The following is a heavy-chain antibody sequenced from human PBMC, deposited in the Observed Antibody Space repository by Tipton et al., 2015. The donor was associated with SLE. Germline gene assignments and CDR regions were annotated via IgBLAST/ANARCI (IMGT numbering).Heavy chain of an antibody. V-gene: IGHV4-59*11. D-gene: IGHD1-26*01. J-gene: IGHJ4*02. CDR1: GGSISSHY. CDR3: ARGVGATFFDY. CDR2: IYYSGST. Sequence: TLSLTCTVSGGSISSHYWSWIRQPPEKGLEWIGYIYYSGSTNYNPSLKSRVTISVDTSKNQFSLKLNSVTAADSAVYYCARGVGATFFDYWGQGTLVTVSS.